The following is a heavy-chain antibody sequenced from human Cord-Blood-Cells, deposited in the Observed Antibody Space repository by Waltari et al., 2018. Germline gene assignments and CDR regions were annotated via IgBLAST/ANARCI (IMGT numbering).Heavy chain of an antibody. CDR3: ARDAVGPYTRGHFDY. CDR2: ISSSSSYI. Sequence: EVQLVESGGGLVKPGGSLRLSCAASGFTFSSYSMNWVRPAPGKGLEWVSSISSSSSYIYYADSVKGRFTISRDNAKNSLYLQMNSLRAEDTAVYYCARDAVGPYTRGHFDYWGQGTLVTVSS. CDR1: GFTFSSYS. D-gene: IGHD3-10*01. J-gene: IGHJ4*02. V-gene: IGHV3-21*01.